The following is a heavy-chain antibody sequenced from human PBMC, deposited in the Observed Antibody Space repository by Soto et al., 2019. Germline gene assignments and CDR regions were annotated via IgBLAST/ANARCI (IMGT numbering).Heavy chain of an antibody. Sequence: VQLQESGPGLVKPSQTLSLTCTVSGGSIRSGGYFWSWVRQHPGKGLEWIGHIYYWGGTSYNPSLESRVAMSVDTSKNEFTLKVNSVTAADTAIYYCARFAKEENPKLESWYAFDFWGRGTLVTVSS. CDR1: GGSIRSGGYF. D-gene: IGHD6-13*01. CDR3: ARFAKEENPKLESWYAFDF. J-gene: IGHJ4*02. V-gene: IGHV4-31*03. CDR2: IYYWGGT.